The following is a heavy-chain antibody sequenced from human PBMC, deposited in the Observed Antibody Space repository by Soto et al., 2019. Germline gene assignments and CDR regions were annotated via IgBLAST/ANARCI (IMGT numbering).Heavy chain of an antibody. CDR2: IIPIFGTA. Sequence: ASVKVSCKASGGTFSSYAISWVRQAPGQGLEWMGGIIPIFGTANYAQKFQGRVTITADESTSTAYMELSSLRSEDTAVYYCARCPPDSSGYYYSRYFDLWGRGTLVTVSS. CDR1: GGTFSSYA. CDR3: ARCPPDSSGYYYSRYFDL. V-gene: IGHV1-69*13. D-gene: IGHD3-22*01. J-gene: IGHJ2*01.